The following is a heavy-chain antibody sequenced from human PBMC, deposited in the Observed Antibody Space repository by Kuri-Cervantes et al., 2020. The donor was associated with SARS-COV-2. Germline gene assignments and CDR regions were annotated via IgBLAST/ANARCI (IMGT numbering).Heavy chain of an antibody. Sequence: ASVKVSCKASGYTFTSFYIHWVRQAPGQGLEWMAIISPIVGDTTYAQRFRDRLSVTMDTSTSTVYMEVSSLTSEDTAIYYCVRFRYYDSIRNASDVWGQGTLVTVSS. D-gene: IGHD3-22*01. CDR2: ISPIVGDT. CDR3: VRFRYYDSIRNASDV. CDR1: GYTFTSFY. V-gene: IGHV1-46*01. J-gene: IGHJ3*01.